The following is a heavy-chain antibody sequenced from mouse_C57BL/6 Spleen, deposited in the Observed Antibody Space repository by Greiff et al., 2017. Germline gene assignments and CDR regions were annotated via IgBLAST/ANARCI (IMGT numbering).Heavy chain of an antibody. CDR2: ISGGGGNT. D-gene: IGHD2-4*01. V-gene: IGHV5-9*01. J-gene: IGHJ3*01. CDR1: GFTFSSYT. CDR3: ARGYDYDEAWFAY. Sequence: EVMLVESGGGLVKPGGSLKLSCAASGFTFSSYTMSWVRQTPEKRLEWVATISGGGGNTYYPDSVKGRFTISRDNAKNTLYLQMSSLRSEDTALYYCARGYDYDEAWFAYWGQGTLVTGSA.